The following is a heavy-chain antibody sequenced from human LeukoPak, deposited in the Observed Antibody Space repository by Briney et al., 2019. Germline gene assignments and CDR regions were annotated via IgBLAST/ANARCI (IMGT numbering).Heavy chain of an antibody. Sequence: SETLSLTCTVSGGSISSYYWSWIRQPPGKGLEGIGYIYYSGSTNYNPSLKSRVTISVDTSKNQFSLKLSSVTAADTAVYYCARGRLDSSFSLFSPRRPRVVAFDIWGQGTMVTVSS. CDR1: GGSISSYY. CDR2: IYYSGST. D-gene: IGHD6-6*01. J-gene: IGHJ3*02. CDR3: ARGRLDSSFSLFSPRRPRVVAFDI. V-gene: IGHV4-59*01.